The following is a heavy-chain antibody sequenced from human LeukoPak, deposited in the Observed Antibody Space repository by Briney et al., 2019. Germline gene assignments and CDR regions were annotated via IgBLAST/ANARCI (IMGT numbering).Heavy chain of an antibody. V-gene: IGHV1-2*02. CDR3: ARDRNYYDSSGYYYWFDP. D-gene: IGHD3-22*01. CDR2: INPNSGGT. Sequence: ASVKVSCKASGYTFTGYYMHWVRQAPGQGLEWMGWINPNSGGTNYAQKLQGRVTMTTDTSTSTAYMELRSLRSDDTAVYYCARDRNYYDSSGYYYWFDPWGQGTLVTVSS. CDR1: GYTFTGYY. J-gene: IGHJ5*02.